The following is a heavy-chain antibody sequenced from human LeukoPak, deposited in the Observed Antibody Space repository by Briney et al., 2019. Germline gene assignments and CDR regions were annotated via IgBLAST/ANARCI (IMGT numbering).Heavy chain of an antibody. CDR1: GGSISSYY. J-gene: IGHJ6*03. V-gene: IGHV4-4*09. CDR3: ARHFSRAAAGPRGWYYYYYMDV. Sequence: SETLSLTCTVSGGSISSYYWSWIRQPPGKGLEWIGYIYTSGSTNYNPSLKSRVTISVDTSKNQFSLKLSSVTAADTAVYYCARHFSRAAAGPRGWYYYYYMDVWGKGTTVTVSS. CDR2: IYTSGST. D-gene: IGHD6-13*01.